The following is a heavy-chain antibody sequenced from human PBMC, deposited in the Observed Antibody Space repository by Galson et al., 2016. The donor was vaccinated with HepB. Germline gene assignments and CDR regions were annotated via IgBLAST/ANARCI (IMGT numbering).Heavy chain of an antibody. J-gene: IGHJ4*02. CDR3: VKDVRWSFQY. V-gene: IGHV3-64D*06. CDR1: GFSFSSYS. CDR2: IGSDGGTK. D-gene: IGHD2-15*01. Sequence: SLRLSCAASGFSFSSYSMHWVRQAPGKGLEWVASIGSDGGTKYYAESVKGRFTISRDNSKNTLYLQMSSLRTEDTAVYYCVKDVRWSFQYWGQGTLVTVSS.